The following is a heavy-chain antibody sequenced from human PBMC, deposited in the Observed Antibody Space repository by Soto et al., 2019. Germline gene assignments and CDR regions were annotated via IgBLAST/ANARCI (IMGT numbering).Heavy chain of an antibody. CDR3: ARVLYYSSGSYSPYVMDV. CDR1: GGSLKGYG. Sequence: QVQLVQSGAEVRKPGSSVKVSCKASGGSLKGYGIGWVRQAPGQGLEWMGGVSPLFGAANYAQKFQARVTSIADASTSTVKMERSRLTSEDTALYYCARVLYYSSGSYSPYVMDVWGQGTPVTVSS. CDR2: VSPLFGAA. J-gene: IGHJ6*02. D-gene: IGHD3-10*01. V-gene: IGHV1-69*01.